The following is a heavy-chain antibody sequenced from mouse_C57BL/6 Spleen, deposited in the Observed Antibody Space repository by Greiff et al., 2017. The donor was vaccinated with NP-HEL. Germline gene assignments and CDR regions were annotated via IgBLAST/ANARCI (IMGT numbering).Heavy chain of an antibody. CDR1: GYAFSSSW. J-gene: IGHJ2*01. Sequence: VKLMESGPELVKPGASVKISCKASGYAFSSSWMNWVKQRPGKGLEWIGRIYPGDGDTNYNGKFKGKATLTADKSSSTAYMQLSSLTSEDSAVYFWSRSDYDGSSYYWGQGTTLTVSS. D-gene: IGHD1-1*01. CDR2: IYPGDGDT. CDR3: SRSDYDGSSYY. V-gene: IGHV1-82*01.